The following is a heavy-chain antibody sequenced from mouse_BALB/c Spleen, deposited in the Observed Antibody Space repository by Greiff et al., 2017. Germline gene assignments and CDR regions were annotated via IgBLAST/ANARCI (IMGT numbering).Heavy chain of an antibody. CDR1: GFTFSSYA. Sequence: EVQLVESGGGLVTPGGSLKLSCAASGFTFSSYAMSWVRQSPEKRLEWVAEISSGGSYTYYPDTVTGRFTISRDNAKNTLYLEMSSLRSEDTAMYYCARRRTYYTAMDDWGQGTSVTVSS. D-gene: IGHD2-12*01. J-gene: IGHJ4*01. CDR2: ISSGGSYT. CDR3: ARRRTYYTAMDD. V-gene: IGHV5-9-4*01.